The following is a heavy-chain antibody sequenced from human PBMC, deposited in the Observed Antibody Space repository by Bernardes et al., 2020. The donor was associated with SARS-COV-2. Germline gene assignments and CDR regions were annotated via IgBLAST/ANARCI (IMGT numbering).Heavy chain of an antibody. CDR1: GITFSRYA. Sequence: VGSLRLSCAASGITFSRYAMNWVRQAPGKGLEWVAAISYNGGTTYYADSVKGRFTISRDNFKNTVYLQMNSLGVEDTAVYFCAKDWLRDPRVDWYFDLWGRGTLVTVSA. CDR3: AKDWLRDPRVDWYFDL. V-gene: IGHV3-23*01. D-gene: IGHD3-10*01. J-gene: IGHJ2*01. CDR2: ISYNGGTT.